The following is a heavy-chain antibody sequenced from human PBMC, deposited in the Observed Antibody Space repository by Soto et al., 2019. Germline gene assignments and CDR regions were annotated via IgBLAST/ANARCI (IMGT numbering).Heavy chain of an antibody. CDR2: IYYSGST. D-gene: IGHD3-10*01. CDR3: ARVHRDRLLVLD. J-gene: IGHJ4*02. CDR1: GGSISSYY. Sequence: SETLSLTCTVSGGSISSYYWSWIRQPPGKGLEWIGYIYYSGSTNYNPSLKSRVTISVDTSKNQFSLKLSSVTAADTAVYYCARVHRDRLLVLDWGQGTLVTVSS. V-gene: IGHV4-59*01.